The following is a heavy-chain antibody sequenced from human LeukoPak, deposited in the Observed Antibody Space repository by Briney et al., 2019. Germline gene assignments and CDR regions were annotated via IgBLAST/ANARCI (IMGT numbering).Heavy chain of an antibody. D-gene: IGHD3-9*01. CDR3: ARGVHYDILTGYRRDYRFDP. V-gene: IGHV4-39*07. CDR1: GGSISSSSYY. J-gene: IGHJ5*02. CDR2: IYYSGST. Sequence: PSETLSLTCTVSGGSISSSSYYWGWIRQPPGKGLEWIGSIYYSGSTYYNPSLKSRVTISVDTSKNQFSLKLSSVTAADTAVYYCARGVHYDILTGYRRDYRFDPWGQGTLVTVSS.